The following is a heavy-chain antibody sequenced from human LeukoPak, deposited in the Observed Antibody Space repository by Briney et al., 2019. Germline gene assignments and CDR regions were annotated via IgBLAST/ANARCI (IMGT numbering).Heavy chain of an antibody. Sequence: SETLSLTCTVSGGSISSYYWSWIRQPPGKGLEWIGYIYYSGSTNYNPSLKSRVTISVDTSKNQFSLKLSSVTAADTAVYYCARTPPAYCGGDCYYYFDYWGQGTLVTVSS. CDR1: GGSISSYY. CDR2: IYYSGST. CDR3: ARTPPAYCGGDCYYYFDY. D-gene: IGHD2-21*02. J-gene: IGHJ4*02. V-gene: IGHV4-59*01.